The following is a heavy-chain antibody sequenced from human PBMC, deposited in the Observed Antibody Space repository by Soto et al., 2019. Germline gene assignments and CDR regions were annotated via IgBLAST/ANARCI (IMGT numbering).Heavy chain of an antibody. CDR2: IYYSGST. D-gene: IGHD1-26*01. CDR1: GGSISSYY. CDR3: ARDHKWDGMDV. Sequence: SETLSLTCTVSGGSISSYYWSWIRQPPGKGLEWIGYIYYSGSTNYNPSLKSRVTISVDTSKNQFSLKLSSVTAADTAVYYCARDHKWDGMDVWGQGTTVTVSS. J-gene: IGHJ6*02. V-gene: IGHV4-59*01.